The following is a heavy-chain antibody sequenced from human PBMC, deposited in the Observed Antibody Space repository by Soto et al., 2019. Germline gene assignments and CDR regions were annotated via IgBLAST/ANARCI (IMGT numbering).Heavy chain of an antibody. D-gene: IGHD1-26*01. Sequence: GASVKVSCKASGYTFTSYYIHWVRQAPGQGLEWMGVINPSGGSTTYAQKFQGRVTMTTDTSTSTVYMELSSLTSEDTAVYYCTALLLGYWGQGTLVTGSS. CDR1: GYTFTSYY. CDR3: TALLLGY. V-gene: IGHV1-46*01. J-gene: IGHJ4*02. CDR2: INPSGGST.